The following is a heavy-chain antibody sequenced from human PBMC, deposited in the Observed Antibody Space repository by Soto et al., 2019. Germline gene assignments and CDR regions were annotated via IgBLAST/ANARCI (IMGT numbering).Heavy chain of an antibody. J-gene: IGHJ3*02. CDR3: ARGEVRGPFDI. V-gene: IGHV4-34*01. D-gene: IGHD3-10*01. CDR1: GGSFSGYY. CDR2: INHSGST. Sequence: SETLSLTCAVYGGSFSGYYWSWIRQPPGKGLEWIGEINHSGSTNYNPSLKSRVTISVDTSKNQFSLKLSSVTAADTALYYCARGEVRGPFDIWGQGXMVTVSS.